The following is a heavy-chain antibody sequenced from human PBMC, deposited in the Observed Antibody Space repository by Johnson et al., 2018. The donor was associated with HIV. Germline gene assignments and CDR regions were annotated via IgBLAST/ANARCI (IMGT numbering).Heavy chain of an antibody. Sequence: QVQLVESGGGVVQPGRSLRLSCAASGFTFSSYGMHWVRHAPGKGLEWVAVIWYDGSNKYYADSVKGRFTSSRDNSKNTLYLQMNSLRAEDTAVYYCAKGHSSGYPKDAFDIWGQGTMVTVSS. V-gene: IGHV3-33*06. CDR2: IWYDGSNK. J-gene: IGHJ3*02. CDR1: GFTFSSYG. D-gene: IGHD3-22*01. CDR3: AKGHSSGYPKDAFDI.